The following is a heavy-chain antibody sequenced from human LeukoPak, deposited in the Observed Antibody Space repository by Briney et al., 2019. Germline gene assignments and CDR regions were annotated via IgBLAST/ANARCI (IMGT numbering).Heavy chain of an antibody. D-gene: IGHD3-3*01. V-gene: IGHV4-39*07. CDR3: AGFGYDLGDAFDI. CDR2: IYYSGST. J-gene: IGHJ3*02. CDR1: GGSISSSSYY. Sequence: MASETLSLTCTVSGGSISSSSYYWGWIRRPPGKGLEWIGSIYYSGSTYYNPSLKSRVTISVDTSKNQFSLKLSSVTAADTAVYYCAGFGYDLGDAFDIWGQGTMVTVSS.